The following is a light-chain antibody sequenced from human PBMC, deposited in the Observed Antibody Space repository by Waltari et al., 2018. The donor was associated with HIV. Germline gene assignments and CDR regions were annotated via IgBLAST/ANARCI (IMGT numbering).Light chain of an antibody. CDR1: STDIDMYHF. CDR3: SSYTRSHTLV. J-gene: IGLJ2*01. CDR2: DVN. Sequence: QSALTQPASVSGSPGQSITIPCSGTSTDIDMYHFVSWYRQFPGKAPQLLIYDVNSRPVGIPLRFSGSKSGSAASLTISGLQTDDEADYYCSSYTRSHTLVFGGGTKLTVL. V-gene: IGLV2-14*01.